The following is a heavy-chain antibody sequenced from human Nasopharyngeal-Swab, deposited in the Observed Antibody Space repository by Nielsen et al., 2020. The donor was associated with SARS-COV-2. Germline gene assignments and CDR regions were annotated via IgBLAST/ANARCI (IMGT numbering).Heavy chain of an antibody. J-gene: IGHJ4*02. V-gene: IGHV3-23*01. D-gene: IGHD5-12*01. CDR3: AKVGDIVATTYFDY. CDR1: GFTFSHYA. Sequence: GGSLRLSCAVSGFTFSHYAMSWVRQAPGKGLEWVSTMSGSSNTYYADSVKGRFTISRDSSKNTLYLQMNSLRAEDTGVYYCAKVGDIVATTYFDYWGQGTLVTVSS. CDR2: MSGSSNT.